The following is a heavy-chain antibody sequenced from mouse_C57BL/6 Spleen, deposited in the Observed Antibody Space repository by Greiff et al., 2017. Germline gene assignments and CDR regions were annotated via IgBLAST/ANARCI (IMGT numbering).Heavy chain of an antibody. J-gene: IGHJ3*01. CDR3: ARDGYYGSSSFAY. V-gene: IGHV1-15*01. CDR2: IAPETGGT. D-gene: IGHD1-1*01. CDR1: GYTFTDYE. Sequence: QVQLQQSGAELVRPGASVTLSCKASGYTFTDYEMHWVKQTPVHGLEWIGAIAPETGGTAYNPKFKGKAILTADKYSSTAYMELRSLTSGDSAVDYCARDGYYGSSSFAYWGQGTLVTVSA.